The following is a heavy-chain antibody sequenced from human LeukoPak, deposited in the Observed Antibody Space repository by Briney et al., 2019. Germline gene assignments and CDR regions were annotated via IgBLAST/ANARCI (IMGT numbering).Heavy chain of an antibody. Sequence: SETLSLTCTVSGGSFSPYYWIWIRQPPGKGLEWIGYIIDTGSTNYKPSLKTRLTMSVDVSKNQISLKLSSVTAADTAVYYCARSSLTGGWFDPWGQGTLVTVSA. CDR1: GGSFSPYY. CDR3: ARSSLTGGWFDP. D-gene: IGHD7-27*01. V-gene: IGHV4-59*01. CDR2: IIDTGST. J-gene: IGHJ5*02.